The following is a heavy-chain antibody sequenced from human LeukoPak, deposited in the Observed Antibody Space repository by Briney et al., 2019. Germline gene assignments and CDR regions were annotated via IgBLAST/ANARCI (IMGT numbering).Heavy chain of an antibody. CDR3: AKGQTTVMAFDI. V-gene: IGHV3-23*01. CDR2: ISGSGGST. D-gene: IGHD4-17*01. Sequence: GGSLRLSCAASGFNFSGYAMSWVGQAPGKGLEWVSAISGSGGSTYYADSVKDRFTISRDNSKNTLYLQVNSLRAEDTAVYYCAKGQTTVMAFDIWGQGTMVTVSS. J-gene: IGHJ3*02. CDR1: GFNFSGYA.